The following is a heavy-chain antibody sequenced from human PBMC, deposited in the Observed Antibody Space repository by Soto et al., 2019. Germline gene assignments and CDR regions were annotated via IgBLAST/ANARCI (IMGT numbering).Heavy chain of an antibody. CDR2: IIPIFGTA. J-gene: IGHJ4*02. V-gene: IGHV1-69*13. Sequence: WASVKVSCKASGGTFSSYAISWVRQAPGQGLEWMGGIIPIFGTANYAQKFQGRVTITADESTSTAYMELSSLRSEDTAVYYCARSYDSSGYRFDYWGQGTLVTVSS. CDR3: ARSYDSSGYRFDY. CDR1: GGTFSSYA. D-gene: IGHD3-22*01.